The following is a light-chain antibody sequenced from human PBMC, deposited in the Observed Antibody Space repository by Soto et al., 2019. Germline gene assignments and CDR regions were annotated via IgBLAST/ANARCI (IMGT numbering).Light chain of an antibody. CDR3: SSYSSSSTLDVV. J-gene: IGLJ2*01. V-gene: IGLV2-14*03. Sequence: QSVLTQPASVSGSPGQSITISCTGTSSDIGNYNYVSWYQQHPGKAPKLIIYDVSNRPSGVSNRFSGSKSGNTASLTISGLQAEDEADYYCSSYSSSSTLDVVFGGGTQLTVL. CDR1: SSDIGNYNY. CDR2: DVS.